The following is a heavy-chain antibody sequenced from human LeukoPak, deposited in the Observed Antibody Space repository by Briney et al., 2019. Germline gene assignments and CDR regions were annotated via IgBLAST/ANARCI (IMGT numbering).Heavy chain of an antibody. V-gene: IGHV4-34*01. CDR2: INHSGST. D-gene: IGHD3-10*01. CDR3: ARLVGVRGVMRGNWFDP. CDR1: GGSFSGYY. Sequence: SETLSLTCAVYGGSFSGYYWSWIRQPPGKGLEWIGEINHSGSTNYNPSLKSRVTISVDTSKNQFSLKLSSVTAADTAVYYCARLVGVRGVMRGNWFDPWGQGTLVTVSS. J-gene: IGHJ5*02.